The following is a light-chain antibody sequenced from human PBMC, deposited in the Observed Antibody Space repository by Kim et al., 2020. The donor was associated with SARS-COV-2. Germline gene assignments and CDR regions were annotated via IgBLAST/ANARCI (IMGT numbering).Light chain of an antibody. J-gene: IGLJ1*01. CDR3: QALHSSTHNYV. CDR2: QDN. Sequence: SYELTQPPSVSVSPGQRANLTYSGYKLGDKYVSWYQQKPGQSLVVVSYQDNQRPSGIPERFSSSNTVNTATLTISGTQAMDEADYYCQALHSSTHNYVFGAGTKVTVL. V-gene: IGLV3-1*01. CDR1: KLGDKY.